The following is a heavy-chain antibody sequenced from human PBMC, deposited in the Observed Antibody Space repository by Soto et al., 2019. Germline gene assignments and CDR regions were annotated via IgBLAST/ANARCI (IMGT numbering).Heavy chain of an antibody. CDR3: ARYDFWGGLDYYYGMDV. CDR2: IIPIFGTA. D-gene: IGHD3-3*01. J-gene: IGHJ6*02. CDR1: GGTFSSYA. V-gene: IGHV1-69*01. Sequence: QVQLVQSGAEVKKPGSSVKVSCKASGGTFSSYAISWVRQAPGQGLEWMGGIIPIFGTANYAQKFQGRVTITADESTSTAYMELSSLRSEDTAVYYCARYDFWGGLDYYYGMDVLGQGTTVTVSS.